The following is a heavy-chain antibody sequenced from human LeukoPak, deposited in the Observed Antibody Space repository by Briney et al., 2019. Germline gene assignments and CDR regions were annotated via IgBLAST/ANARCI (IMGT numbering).Heavy chain of an antibody. J-gene: IGHJ4*02. CDR2: IYYSGST. CDR3: ARLRSLDY. CDR1: GGSISSGDYY. Sequence: PSETLSLTCTVSGGSISSGDYYWSWIRQPPGKGLEWIGYIYYSGSTYYNPSLKSRVTMPVDTSKNQFSLKLSSVTAADTAVYYCARLRSLDYWGQGTLVTVSS. V-gene: IGHV4-30-4*08.